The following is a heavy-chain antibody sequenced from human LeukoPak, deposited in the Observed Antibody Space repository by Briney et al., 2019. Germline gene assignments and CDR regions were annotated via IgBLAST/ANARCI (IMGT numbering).Heavy chain of an antibody. Sequence: PGGSLRLSCAASGFTFNTSHMNWVRQAPGKGLEWVSFISSRSNYIYYADSVKGRFTISRDNAKNSLYLQVNSLRAEDTAVYYCARDTAMVDFDYWGQGTLVTVSS. V-gene: IGHV3-21*01. CDR1: GFTFNTSH. CDR3: ARDTAMVDFDY. D-gene: IGHD5-18*01. CDR2: ISSRSNYI. J-gene: IGHJ4*02.